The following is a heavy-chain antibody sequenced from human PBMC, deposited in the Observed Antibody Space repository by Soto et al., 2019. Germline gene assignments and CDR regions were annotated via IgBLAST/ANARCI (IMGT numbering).Heavy chain of an antibody. D-gene: IGHD3-10*01. CDR3: AMYPSPITLVRGEYGMDV. Sequence: QVQLVQSGAEVKKPGSSVKVSCKASGGTFSSYAISWVRQAPGQGLEWIGGIIPIFGTANYAQKFQGRVTITADESTSTAYMELSSRRSEDTDVYYCAMYPSPITLVRGEYGMDVWGQGTTVTVSS. J-gene: IGHJ6*02. CDR2: IIPIFGTA. CDR1: GGTFSSYA. V-gene: IGHV1-69*01.